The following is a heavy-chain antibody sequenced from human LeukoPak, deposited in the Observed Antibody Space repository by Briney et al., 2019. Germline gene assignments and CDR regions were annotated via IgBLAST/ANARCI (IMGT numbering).Heavy chain of an antibody. CDR2: VSSSGSII. V-gene: IGHV3-48*03. J-gene: IGHJ4*02. CDR3: ARGADY. Sequence: GGSLRLSCAASGFTFSGYGMNWVRQAPGEGLEWVSYVSSSGSIIYYADSLRGRFIISRDDAKNSLYLQMNSLRAEDTAVYYCARGADYWGQGTLVTVSS. CDR1: GFTFSGYG.